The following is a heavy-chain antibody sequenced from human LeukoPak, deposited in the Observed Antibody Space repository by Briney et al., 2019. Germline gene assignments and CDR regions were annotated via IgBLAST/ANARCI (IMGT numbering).Heavy chain of an antibody. Sequence: PGGSLRLSCAASGFPFSSYGMHWVRQAPDKGLEWVSFISYDGTDKYYGDSVKGRFTISRDNSKNTLYLQMSSLRAEDTAVYFCGKGGSSWSRWDYWGQGTLVTVSS. D-gene: IGHD6-13*01. J-gene: IGHJ4*02. CDR3: GKGGSSWSRWDY. CDR1: GFPFSSYG. V-gene: IGHV3-30*03. CDR2: ISYDGTDK.